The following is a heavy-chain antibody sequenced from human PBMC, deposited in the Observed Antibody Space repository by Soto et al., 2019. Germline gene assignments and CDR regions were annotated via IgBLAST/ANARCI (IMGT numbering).Heavy chain of an antibody. Sequence: PGGSLRLSCAASGFTFSSYAMSWVRQAPGKGLEWVSYISSSSSTIYYADSVKGRFTISRDNAKNSLYLQMNSLRDEDTAVYYCARDMFGIVVEAFDIWGQGTMVTVSS. CDR2: ISSSSSTI. CDR1: GFTFSSYA. V-gene: IGHV3-48*02. D-gene: IGHD3-22*01. J-gene: IGHJ3*02. CDR3: ARDMFGIVVEAFDI.